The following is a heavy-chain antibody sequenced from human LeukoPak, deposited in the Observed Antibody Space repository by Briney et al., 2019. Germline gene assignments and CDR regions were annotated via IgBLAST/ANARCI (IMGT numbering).Heavy chain of an antibody. V-gene: IGHV3-23*01. CDR1: GFTFSSYA. CDR3: AKGGYDYALSASHLDY. CDR2: ISGSGGST. Sequence: GGSLRLSCAASGFTFSSYAMSWVRQAPGKGLEWVSAISGSGGSTYYADSVKGRFTISRDNSKNTLYLQMNSLRAEDTAVYYCAKGGYDYALSASHLDYWGQGTLVTVSS. J-gene: IGHJ4*02. D-gene: IGHD3-16*01.